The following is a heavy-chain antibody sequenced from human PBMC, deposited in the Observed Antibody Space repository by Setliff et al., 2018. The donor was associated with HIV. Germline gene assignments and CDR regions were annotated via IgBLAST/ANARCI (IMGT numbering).Heavy chain of an antibody. D-gene: IGHD6-19*01. CDR2: IYPGNSDT. Sequence: GESLKISCKDSGYTFSNYCTAWVRQMPGKGLEWMGIIYPGNSDTTYSPSFQGQATISADKSISTAYLQWSSLKASDTAMYYCAKHLSPGSGWYSKARGMDVWGQGTTVTVSS. CDR3: AKHLSPGSGWYSKARGMDV. J-gene: IGHJ6*02. CDR1: GYTFSNYC. V-gene: IGHV5-51*01.